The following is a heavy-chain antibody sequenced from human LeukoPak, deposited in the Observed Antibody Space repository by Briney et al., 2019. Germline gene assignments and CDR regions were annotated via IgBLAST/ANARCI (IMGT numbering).Heavy chain of an antibody. D-gene: IGHD6-13*01. V-gene: IGHV4-61*02. CDR1: GGSISSGSYY. Sequence: SQTLSLTCTVSGGSISSGSYYWSWIRQPAGKGLEWIGRIYTSGSTNYNPSLKSRVTISVDTSKNQFSLKLSSVTAADTAFYYCARAYSSSWYWNWFDPWGQGTLVTVSS. J-gene: IGHJ5*02. CDR2: IYTSGST. CDR3: ARAYSSSWYWNWFDP.